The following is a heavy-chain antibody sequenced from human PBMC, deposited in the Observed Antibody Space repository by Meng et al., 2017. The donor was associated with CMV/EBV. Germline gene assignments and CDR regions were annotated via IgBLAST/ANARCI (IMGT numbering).Heavy chain of an antibody. D-gene: IGHD1-7*01. V-gene: IGHV3-23*01. Sequence: GESLKISCAASGFTFSSYAMSWVRQAPGKGLEWVSAISGSGGSTYHADSVKGRFTISRDNSKNTLYLQMNSLRAEDTAVYYCAKDSQTGTAGYWGQGTLVTVSS. CDR1: GFTFSSYA. CDR2: ISGSGGST. J-gene: IGHJ4*02. CDR3: AKDSQTGTAGY.